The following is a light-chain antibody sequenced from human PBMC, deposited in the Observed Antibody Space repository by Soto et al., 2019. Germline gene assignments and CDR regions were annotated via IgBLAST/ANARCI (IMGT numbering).Light chain of an antibody. CDR2: SAS. CDR1: QSISGTY. J-gene: IGKJ1*01. CDR3: QHYGSSPST. V-gene: IGKV3-20*01. Sequence: DTVLTQSPGTLSLTSGERATLSCRASQSISGTYLAWYQQKPGQSHRLLIYSASTRAPGIPDRFSGSGSGTDFTLTISRLEPEDFAVYYCQHYGSSPSTFGRGTKVEIK.